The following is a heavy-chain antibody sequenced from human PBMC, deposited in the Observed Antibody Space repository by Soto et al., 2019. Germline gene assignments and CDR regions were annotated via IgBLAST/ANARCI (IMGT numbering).Heavy chain of an antibody. J-gene: IGHJ6*02. CDR3: ARGLTYYDILTGYSPPLDV. D-gene: IGHD3-9*01. CDR1: TASISMGDYS. Sequence: SESLSLTCTVSTASISMGDYSWSWIRQLAGKGLEWIGYIYYRASTYYNPSLKSRVTISVDTSKNQFSLKLSTVTAADTAVYYRARGLTYYDILTGYSPPLDVWGQGTTVTGPS. V-gene: IGHV4-30-4*01. CDR2: IYYRAST.